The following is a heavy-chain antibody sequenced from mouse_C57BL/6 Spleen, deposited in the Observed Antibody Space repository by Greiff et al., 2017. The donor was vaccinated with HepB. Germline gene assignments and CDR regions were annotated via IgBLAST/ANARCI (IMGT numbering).Heavy chain of an antibody. V-gene: IGHV1-80*01. D-gene: IGHD1-1*01. Sequence: VKLMESGAELVKPGASVKISCKASGYAFSSYWMNWVKQRPGKGLEWIGQIYPGDGDTNYNGKFKGKATLTADKSPSTAYMQLSSLTSEDSAVYFCAATVGPWVDYWGQGTSVTVSS. CDR2: IYPGDGDT. CDR3: AATVGPWVDY. J-gene: IGHJ4*01. CDR1: GYAFSSYW.